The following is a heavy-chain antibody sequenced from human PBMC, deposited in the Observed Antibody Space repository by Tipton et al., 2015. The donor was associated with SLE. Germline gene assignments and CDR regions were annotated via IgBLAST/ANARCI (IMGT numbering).Heavy chain of an antibody. D-gene: IGHD3-16*01. V-gene: IGHV4-38-2*02. CDR1: GYSITDGYY. CDR2: IYHSGST. Sequence: TLSLTCSVSGYSITDGYYWGWFRQPPGKGLEWIATIYHSGSTNYNPSLTSRVTISVDTSKNQFSLKVSSVTAEDTAVYYCARVVGSSYEGLDFWGQGSLVTVSS. J-gene: IGHJ4*02. CDR3: ARVVGSSYEGLDF.